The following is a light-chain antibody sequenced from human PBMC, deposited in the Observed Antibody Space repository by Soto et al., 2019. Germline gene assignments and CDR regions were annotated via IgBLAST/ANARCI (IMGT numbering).Light chain of an antibody. Sequence: EFVLTQSPATLSLSPGDRALLSCRASQSVSDYLAWYQQRPGQAPRLLIYDASKRAPGIPARFSGSGSGTDFTLTINSLEPEDFAVYYCQHRIYFTFGPGTKVDLK. CDR3: QHRIYFT. CDR1: QSVSDY. CDR2: DAS. V-gene: IGKV3-11*01. J-gene: IGKJ3*01.